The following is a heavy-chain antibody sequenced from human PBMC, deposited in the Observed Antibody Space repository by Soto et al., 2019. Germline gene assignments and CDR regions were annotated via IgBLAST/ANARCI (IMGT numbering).Heavy chain of an antibody. CDR2: IIPIFGTA. J-gene: IGHJ6*01. V-gene: IGHV1-69*12. Sequence: QVQLVQSGAEVKKPGSSVKVSCKASGGTFSSYAISWVRQAPGQGLEWMGGIIPIFGTANYAQKFQGRVTITADESTSTAYMELSSLRSEDTSVYYCARDRRYNWNSDYYYYGMDVWGQWTTVTVSS. CDR3: ARDRRYNWNSDYYYYGMDV. D-gene: IGHD1-7*01. CDR1: GGTFSSYA.